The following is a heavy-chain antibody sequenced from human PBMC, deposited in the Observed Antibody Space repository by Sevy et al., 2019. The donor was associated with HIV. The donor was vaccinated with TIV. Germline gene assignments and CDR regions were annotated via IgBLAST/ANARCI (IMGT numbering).Heavy chain of an antibody. CDR2: INHSGST. V-gene: IGHV4-34*01. CDR1: GGSFSGYY. CDR3: ARSLKYYDFWSGYSNYYYGMDV. J-gene: IGHJ6*02. Sequence: SETLSLTCAVYGGSFSGYYWSWIRQPPGKGLEWIGEINHSGSTNYNPSLKSRVTISVDTSKNQFSLKLGSVTAADTAVYYCARSLKYYDFWSGYSNYYYGMDVWGQGTTVTVSS. D-gene: IGHD3-3*01.